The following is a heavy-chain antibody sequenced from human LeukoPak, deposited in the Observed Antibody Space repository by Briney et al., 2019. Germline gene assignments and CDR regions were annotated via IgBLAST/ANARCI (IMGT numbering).Heavy chain of an antibody. CDR3: ARGGNRFGGFYLDY. V-gene: IGHV4-31*03. Sequence: SETLSLTCTVSADSLSSGGHYWAWIRQFPGKGLESIGFIHHSGRSRHNPSLKDRVAISVDTSRKQFALKLSSVTAADTAMYYCARGGNRFGGFYLDYWGQGIQVIVSS. D-gene: IGHD3-10*01. CDR2: IHHSGRS. CDR1: ADSLSSGGHY. J-gene: IGHJ4*02.